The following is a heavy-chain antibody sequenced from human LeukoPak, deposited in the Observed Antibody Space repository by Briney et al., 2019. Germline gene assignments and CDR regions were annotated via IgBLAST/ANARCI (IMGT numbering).Heavy chain of an antibody. CDR3: AKDCSGGSCYNY. CDR1: GFTFDDYA. CDR2: ISGDGGST. D-gene: IGHD2-15*01. Sequence: GGSLRLSCAASGFTFDDYAMHWVRQAPGKGLEWVSLISGDGGSTYYADSVKGRFTISRDNGKNSLYLQMNSLRTEDTAFYYCAKDCSGGSCYNYWGQGALVTVSS. V-gene: IGHV3-43*02. J-gene: IGHJ4*02.